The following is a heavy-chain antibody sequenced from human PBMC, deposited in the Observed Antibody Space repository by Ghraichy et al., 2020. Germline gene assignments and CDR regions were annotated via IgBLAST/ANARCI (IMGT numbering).Heavy chain of an antibody. CDR2: MSSGSSSI. J-gene: IGHJ5*02. Sequence: GGSLRLSCAASGFTFSSFTMTWVRQAPGKGLEWVSSMSSGSSSIYFADSVKGRFTISRDNAQNSLYLQMNSLRAEDTAVYHCTTVRTSRITIFGVATPEDNSFDPWGQGTLVTVSS. V-gene: IGHV3-21*01. D-gene: IGHD3-3*01. CDR1: GFTFSSFT. CDR3: TTVRTSRITIFGVATPEDNSFDP.